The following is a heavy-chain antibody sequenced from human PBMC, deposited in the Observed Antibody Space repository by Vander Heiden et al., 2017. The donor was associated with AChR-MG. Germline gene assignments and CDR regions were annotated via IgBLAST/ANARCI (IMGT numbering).Heavy chain of an antibody. Sequence: QLQLQESGPGLVKPSETLSLTCTVPGGSISSSTYYWGWIRQPPGKGLEWIGSIYYSGSTYYNPSLKSRVTISVDTSKNQFSLKLSSVTAADTAVYYCARPGSRTTPGGSYYYGMDVWGQGTTVTVSS. CDR2: IYYSGST. CDR3: ARPGSRTTPGGSYYYGMDV. CDR1: GGSISSSTYY. J-gene: IGHJ6*02. D-gene: IGHD4-17*01. V-gene: IGHV4-39*01.